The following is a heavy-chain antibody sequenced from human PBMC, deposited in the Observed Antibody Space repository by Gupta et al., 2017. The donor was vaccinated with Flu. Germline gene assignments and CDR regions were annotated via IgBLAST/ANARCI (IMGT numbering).Heavy chain of an antibody. J-gene: IGHJ6*03. D-gene: IGHD1-26*01. Sequence: DDYAMHWVRQAPGKGLEWVSGISWNSGSIGYADSVKGRFTISRDNAKNSLYLQMNSLRAEDTALYYCAKGWGGLGYYMDVWGKGTTVTVSS. CDR3: AKGWGGLGYYMDV. V-gene: IGHV3-9*01. CDR1: DDYA. CDR2: ISWNSGSI.